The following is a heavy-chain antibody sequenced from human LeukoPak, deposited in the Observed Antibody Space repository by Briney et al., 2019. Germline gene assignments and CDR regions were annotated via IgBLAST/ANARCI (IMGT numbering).Heavy chain of an antibody. Sequence: SETLSLTCTVSGGSISSGSYYWSWIRQPAGKGLEWIGRIYTSGSTNYNPCLKSRVTISVDTSKNQFSLKLSSVTAADTAVYYCARIPYYDSSGYYWYRAFDIWGQGTMVTVSP. V-gene: IGHV4-61*02. CDR3: ARIPYYDSSGYYWYRAFDI. J-gene: IGHJ3*02. D-gene: IGHD3-22*01. CDR1: GGSISSGSYY. CDR2: IYTSGST.